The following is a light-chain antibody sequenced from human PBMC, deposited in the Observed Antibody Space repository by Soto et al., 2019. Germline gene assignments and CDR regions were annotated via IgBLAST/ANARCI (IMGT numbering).Light chain of an antibody. CDR1: QSDGGR. CDR3: QLRTNWPLFA. J-gene: IGKJ2*01. Sequence: DTVLTQSPATLSLSPGERASLSYRSSQSDGGRLACYQIKPGQAPRLLIYDASHRAAGIPPRLSGSGSGTDFTLTISSLEPEDCAVYYCQLRTNWPLFAFGQGTKVDIK. V-gene: IGKV3-11*01. CDR2: DAS.